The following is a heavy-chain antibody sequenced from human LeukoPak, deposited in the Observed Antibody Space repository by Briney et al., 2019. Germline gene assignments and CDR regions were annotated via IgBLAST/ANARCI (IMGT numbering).Heavy chain of an antibody. CDR1: GATFIIYL. CDR2: VFPTLSTS. V-gene: IGHV1-69*08. J-gene: IGHJ6*03. D-gene: IGHD3-10*01. Sequence: SVKVSCKTSGATFIIYLITRVRQAPGQGGEWMGRVFPTLSTSDYAQKFQGRVAITADKSTGTAYMELSRLRSEDTAVYYCATTTMVRDLRIHYHYYMDVWDNGTTVSVSS. CDR3: ATTTMVRDLRIHYHYYMDV.